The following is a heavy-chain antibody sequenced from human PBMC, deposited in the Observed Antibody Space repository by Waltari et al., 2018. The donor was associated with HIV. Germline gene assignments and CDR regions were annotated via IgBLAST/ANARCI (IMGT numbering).Heavy chain of an antibody. CDR1: GASSNVHY. Sequence: QAQLQPWRPRLLQPSEALSLTCAVHGASSNVHYLPWFRHSPETGLEWMGEVGPGGNVNVLPSLRRRLSLSTDASKNQFSLTLTSVAATDTAVYFCARGLQMTSYASGNWLWEQMLSRYFFDLWGQGTRV. CDR3: ARGLQMTSYASGNWLWEQMLSRYFFDL. V-gene: IGHV4-34*01. CDR2: VGPGGNV. D-gene: IGHD3-9*01. J-gene: IGHJ4*02.